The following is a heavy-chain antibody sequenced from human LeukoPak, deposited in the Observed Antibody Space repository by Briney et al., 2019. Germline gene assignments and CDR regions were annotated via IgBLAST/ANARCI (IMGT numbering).Heavy chain of an antibody. CDR1: GFTFSTYW. J-gene: IGHJ4*02. D-gene: IGHD1-14*01. Sequence: GGSLRLSCGVSGFTFSTYWMTWVRQAPGKGLEWVANIKQDGSEKSYVDSVKGRFTISRDNAKNSLYLQMNSLRAEDTAVYYCATGLWTFGYWGQGTQVTVSS. CDR3: ATGLWTFGY. V-gene: IGHV3-7*03. CDR2: IKQDGSEK.